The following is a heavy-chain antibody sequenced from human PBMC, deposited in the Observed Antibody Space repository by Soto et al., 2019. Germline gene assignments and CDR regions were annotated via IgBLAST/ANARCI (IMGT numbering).Heavy chain of an antibody. Sequence: AASVKVSCKASGGTFSSYAISWVRQAPGQGLEWMGGIIPIFGTANYAQKFQGRVTITADKSTSTAYMELSSLRSEDTAVYYCARDRGFGELPPLWPYGMDVWGQGTTVTVSS. V-gene: IGHV1-69*06. CDR1: GGTFSSYA. J-gene: IGHJ6*02. CDR2: IIPIFGTA. CDR3: ARDRGFGELPPLWPYGMDV. D-gene: IGHD3-10*01.